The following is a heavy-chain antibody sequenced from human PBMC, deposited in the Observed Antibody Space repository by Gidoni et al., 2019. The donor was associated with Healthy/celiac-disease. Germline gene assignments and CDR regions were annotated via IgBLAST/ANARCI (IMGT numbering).Heavy chain of an antibody. CDR1: GFTFSTAW. J-gene: IGHJ6*03. CDR3: TTLIVLMVYDLLYMDV. D-gene: IGHD2-8*01. CDR2: IKSKTDGGTT. V-gene: IGHV3-15*07. Sequence: EVQLVESGGGLVKPGGSLRLSCAASGFTFSTAWMNWVRQAPGKGLEWVGRIKSKTDGGTTDYAAPVKGRFTISRDDSKNTLYLQMNSLKTEDTAVYYCTTLIVLMVYDLLYMDVWGKGTTVTVSS.